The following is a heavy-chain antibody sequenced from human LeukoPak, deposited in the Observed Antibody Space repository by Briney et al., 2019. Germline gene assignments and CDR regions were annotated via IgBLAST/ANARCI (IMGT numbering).Heavy chain of an antibody. J-gene: IGHJ6*04. CDR1: GFTFSSYA. D-gene: IGHD2-2*01. CDR3: AKGGYCSSTSCYDDYYYGMDV. CDR2: ISGSGGST. V-gene: IGHV3-23*01. Sequence: GGSLRLSCAASGFTFSSYAMSWVRQAPGKGLEWVSAISGSGGSTYYADSVKGRFTISRDNSKNTLYLRMNSLRAEDTAVYYCAKGGYCSSTSCYDDYYYGMDVWGKGTTVTVSS.